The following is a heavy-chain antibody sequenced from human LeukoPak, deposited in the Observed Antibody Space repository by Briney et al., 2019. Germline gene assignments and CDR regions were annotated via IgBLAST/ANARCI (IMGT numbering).Heavy chain of an antibody. CDR1: GFTFSTYA. V-gene: IGHV3-23*01. CDR3: AVRGWIQLWLPSY. CDR2: ISGSGGST. D-gene: IGHD5-18*01. J-gene: IGHJ4*02. Sequence: GGSLRLSCAASGFTFSTYAMSWVRQAPGKGLEWVSAISGSGGSTYYADSVKGRFTISRDNSKNTLYLQMNSLRVEDTAVYYCAVRGWIQLWLPSYWGQGTLVTVSS.